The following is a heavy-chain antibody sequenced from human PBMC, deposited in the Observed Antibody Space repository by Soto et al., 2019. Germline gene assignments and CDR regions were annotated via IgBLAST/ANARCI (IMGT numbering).Heavy chain of an antibody. V-gene: IGHV4-59*01. CDR2: IYYSGST. CDR3: ARDISSRAVAGDNWFDP. Sequence: SETLSLTCTVSGGSISSYYWSWIRQPPGKGLEWIGYIYYSGSTNYNPSLKSRVTISVDTSKNQFSLKLSSVTAADTAVYYCARDISSRAVAGDNWFDPWGQGTLVTVSS. CDR1: GGSISSYY. D-gene: IGHD6-19*01. J-gene: IGHJ5*02.